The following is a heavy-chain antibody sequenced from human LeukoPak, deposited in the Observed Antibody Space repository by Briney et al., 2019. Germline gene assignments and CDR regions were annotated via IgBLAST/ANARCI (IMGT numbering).Heavy chain of an antibody. CDR1: CGAFSGYY. CDR2: INHSGST. Sequence: KPSETLSLTCAVYCGAFSGYYWSWVRQPPGKGLGWIGEINHSGSTNYNPSLKSRVTISVDTSKNQFSLKLSSVTAADTAVYYCARSGYSYGYRVSDYWGQGTLVTVSS. CDR3: ARSGYSYGYRVSDY. D-gene: IGHD5-18*01. V-gene: IGHV4-34*01. J-gene: IGHJ4*02.